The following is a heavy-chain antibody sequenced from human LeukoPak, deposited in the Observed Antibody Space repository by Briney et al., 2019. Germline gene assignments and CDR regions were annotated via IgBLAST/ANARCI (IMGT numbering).Heavy chain of an antibody. D-gene: IGHD6-19*01. CDR3: ARAGIAVAGTFDY. Sequence: ASVTVSCKASGYTFTGYYMHWVRQAPGQGLDWMGRINPNSGGTNYAQKVQGRVPMTRDTSISTAYMELSRLRSDDTAVYYCARAGIAVAGTFDYWGQGTLVTVSS. V-gene: IGHV1-2*06. CDR1: GYTFTGYY. CDR2: INPNSGGT. J-gene: IGHJ4*02.